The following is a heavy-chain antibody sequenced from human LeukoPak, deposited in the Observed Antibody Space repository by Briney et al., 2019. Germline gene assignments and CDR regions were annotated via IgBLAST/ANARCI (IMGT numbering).Heavy chain of an antibody. J-gene: IGHJ6*02. Sequence: GGSLRLSCAASGFTFSSYDMHWVRQATGKGLEWVSAIGSAGDTYYPGSAKGRFTISRENAKNSLYLQMNSLRAGDTAVYYCARDALSHGMDVWGQGTTVTVSS. V-gene: IGHV3-13*01. D-gene: IGHD2/OR15-2a*01. CDR2: IGSAGDT. CDR3: ARDALSHGMDV. CDR1: GFTFSSYD.